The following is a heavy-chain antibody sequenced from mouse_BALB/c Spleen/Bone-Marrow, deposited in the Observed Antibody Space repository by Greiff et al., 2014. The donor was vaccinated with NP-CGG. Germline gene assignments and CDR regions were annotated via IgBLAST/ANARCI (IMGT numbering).Heavy chain of an antibody. CDR2: INPSTGYT. Sequence: QVQLQQSGAELAKPGASVKMSCKASGYTFTSYWMHWVKQRPGQGLEWIGYINPSTGYTEYNQKFKDKATLTADKSSSTAYMQLSSLKSEVSAVYYCARSATMIFAYWGQGTLVTVSA. V-gene: IGHV1-7*01. CDR1: GYTFTSYW. J-gene: IGHJ3*01. CDR3: ARSATMIFAY. D-gene: IGHD2-4*01.